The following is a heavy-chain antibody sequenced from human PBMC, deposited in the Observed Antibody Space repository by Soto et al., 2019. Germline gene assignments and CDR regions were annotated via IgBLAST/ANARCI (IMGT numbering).Heavy chain of an antibody. CDR3: ARETDDFTNGAHDL. D-gene: IGHD4-4*01. V-gene: IGHV1-2*02. J-gene: IGHJ5*02. CDR1: GYSFTGYY. Sequence: ASVKVSCKASGYSFTGYYMHWVRQAPGQGLEWMGWIIPHSGETNYAQKFQARVTLTRDTSISTAYMQLSGLTSDHTAVYYCARETDDFTNGAHDLWGRGTLVSVSS. CDR2: IIPHSGET.